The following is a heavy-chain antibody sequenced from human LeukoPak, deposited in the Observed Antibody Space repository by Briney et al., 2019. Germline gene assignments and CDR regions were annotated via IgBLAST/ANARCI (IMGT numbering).Heavy chain of an antibody. V-gene: IGHV4-59*01. J-gene: IGHJ4*02. CDR1: GGSISSYY. D-gene: IGHD4-23*01. Sequence: SETLSLTCTVSGGSISSYYWSWIRQPPGKGLEWIGYIYYSGSTNYNPSLKSRVTISVDTSKNQFSLKLSSVTAADTAVYYCARGDQTTVAPFFDYWGQGTLVTVSS. CDR3: ARGDQTTVAPFFDY. CDR2: IYYSGST.